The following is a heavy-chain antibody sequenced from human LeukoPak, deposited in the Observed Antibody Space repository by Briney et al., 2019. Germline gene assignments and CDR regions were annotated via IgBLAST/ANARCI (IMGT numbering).Heavy chain of an antibody. CDR2: IYGGGGT. CDR3: AREGGGPSGPLDY. CDR1: GFTVSINY. Sequence: GGSLRLSCAAFGFTVSINYMTWVRQAPGTGLEWVSVIYGGGGTYYADSVKGRFTISRDNSKNTLYLQMNSLRAEDTAVYYCAREGGGPSGPLDYWGQGTLVTVSS. J-gene: IGHJ4*02. V-gene: IGHV3-66*01. D-gene: IGHD3-3*01.